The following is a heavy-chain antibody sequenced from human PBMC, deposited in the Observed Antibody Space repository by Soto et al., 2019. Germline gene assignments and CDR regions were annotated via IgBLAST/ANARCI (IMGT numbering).Heavy chain of an antibody. CDR2: MNPNSGNR. D-gene: IGHD5-12*01. CDR1: GYTFTSYD. Sequence: ASVKVSCKASGYTFTSYDINWVRQATGQGLEWMGWMNPNSGNRGYAQKFQGRVTMTRNTSMSTAYMELSSLRSEDTAVYYCARGPGGYNPIDYWGRGTLVTVSS. V-gene: IGHV1-8*01. CDR3: ARGPGGYNPIDY. J-gene: IGHJ4*02.